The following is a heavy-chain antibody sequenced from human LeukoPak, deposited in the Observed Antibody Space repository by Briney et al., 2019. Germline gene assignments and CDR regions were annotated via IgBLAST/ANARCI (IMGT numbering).Heavy chain of an antibody. J-gene: IGHJ4*02. V-gene: IGHV1-18*01. CDR3: ARDHAGSYYDVWSGYYNDDGGADY. D-gene: IGHD3-3*01. CDR2: ISGHNGNT. CDR1: GYIFSNYG. Sequence: ASVKVSCKASGYIFSNYGISWVRQAPGQGLEWMVWISGHNGNTNYAQKVQDRVTMTTDTSTTTAYMELKTLRSDDTAVYFCARDHAGSYYDVWSGYYNDDGGADYWGQGTLVTVSS.